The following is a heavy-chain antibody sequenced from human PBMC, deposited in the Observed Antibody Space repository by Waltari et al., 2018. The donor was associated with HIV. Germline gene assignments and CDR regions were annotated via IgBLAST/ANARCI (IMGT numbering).Heavy chain of an antibody. CDR2: INPVTGRT. CDR1: GNTFTTYV. D-gene: IGHD2-2*01. Sequence: QVRFVQSGAEVKKPRASVNLSCEVSGNTFTTYVVHWLRQAPGHRPEWMGLINPVTGRTQFATQFQGRLNSTRDTSAHVAYMALSALRFEDTAVYYCARGAYSRRTSTSSRLWASWGQGTPVTVSS. J-gene: IGHJ5*02. V-gene: IGHV1-3*01. CDR3: ARGAYSRRTSTSSRLWAS.